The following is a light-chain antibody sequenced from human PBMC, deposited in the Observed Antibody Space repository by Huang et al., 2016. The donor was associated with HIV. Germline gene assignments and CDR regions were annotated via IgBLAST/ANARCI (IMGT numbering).Light chain of an antibody. CDR2: WAS. CDR3: QQHYGRQST. J-gene: IGKJ1*01. CDR1: QSLLYRSNNKNY. V-gene: IGKV4-1*01. Sequence: IVMTQSPESLAVSLGERASINCKSIQSLLYRSNNKNYLAWYQKKQGHPPTLRIYWASVRDVGVPERFSGGGSGTNFTLTINSLQADDVAVYYCQQHYGRQSTFGQGT.